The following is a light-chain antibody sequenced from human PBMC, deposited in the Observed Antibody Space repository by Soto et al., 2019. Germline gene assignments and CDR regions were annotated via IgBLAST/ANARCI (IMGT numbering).Light chain of an antibody. CDR3: QQYQSCALT. CDR1: QNIRDK. V-gene: IGKV3-15*01. CDR2: GAS. Sequence: EIVMTQSPATLSLSPGERATLSCRASQNIRDKLAWYQQKPGQSPWLLVYGASSRATGVPARFSGSGSGMDFTLTISSLQSEDVAVYYCQQYQSCALTFGGGTKVEIK. J-gene: IGKJ4*01.